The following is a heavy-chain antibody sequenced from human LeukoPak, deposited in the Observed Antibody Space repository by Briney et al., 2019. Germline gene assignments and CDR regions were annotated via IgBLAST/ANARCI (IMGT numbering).Heavy chain of an antibody. J-gene: IGHJ4*02. CDR2: INHSGST. CDR1: GGSFSGYY. V-gene: IGHV4-34*01. D-gene: IGHD5-18*01. CDR3: ARGRGGYSYGQVDY. Sequence: SETLSLTCAVYGGSFSGYYWSWIRQPPGKGLEWIGEINHSGSTNYNPSLKSRVTISVDTSKNQFSLKLSSVTAADTAVYYRARGRGGYSYGQVDYWGQGTLVTVSS.